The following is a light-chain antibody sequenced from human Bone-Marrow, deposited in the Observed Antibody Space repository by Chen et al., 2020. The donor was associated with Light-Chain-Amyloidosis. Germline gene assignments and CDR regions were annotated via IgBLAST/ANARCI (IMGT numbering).Light chain of an antibody. CDR1: QSISTY. V-gene: IGKV1-39*01. Sequence: DIQMTPSASSLSASVGDRDTITCRASQSISTYLNWYQHKPGVAPRLLIYAASKLQSGVPSRFSGSGSGTDFTLTISSLEPDDSATYYCQQSYNTPHTFGQGTNLEIK. J-gene: IGKJ2*01. CDR3: QQSYNTPHT. CDR2: AAS.